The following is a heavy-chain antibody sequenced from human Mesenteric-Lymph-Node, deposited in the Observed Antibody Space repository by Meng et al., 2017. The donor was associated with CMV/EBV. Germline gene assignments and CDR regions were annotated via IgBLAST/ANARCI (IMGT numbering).Heavy chain of an antibody. J-gene: IGHJ4*02. CDR3: AREGIPYNAPDY. V-gene: IGHV4-39*02. CDR1: GGSISSSSYY. CDR2: IYYSGST. D-gene: IGHD1-14*01. Sequence: SETLSLTCTVSGGSISSSSYYWGWIRQPPGKGLEWIGSIYYSGSTYYNPSLKSRVTISVDTSKNQFSLKLSSVTAADTAVYYCAREGIPYNAPDYWGQGTLVTVSS.